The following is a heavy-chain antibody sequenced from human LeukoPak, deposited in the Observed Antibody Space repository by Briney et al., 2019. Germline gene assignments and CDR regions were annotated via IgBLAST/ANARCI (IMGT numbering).Heavy chain of an antibody. CDR1: GFTFSSYS. CDR2: ITTSSSSI. V-gene: IGHV3-48*01. J-gene: IGHJ4*02. D-gene: IGHD3/OR15-3a*01. Sequence: GGSLRLSCAASGFTFSSYSMNWVRQAPGRGLEWLSYITTSSSSIYYADSVKGRFTISRDNAENSLYLQMNSLRAKDTAVYYCARDRDWAFDYWGQGTLVTVSS. CDR3: ARDRDWAFDY.